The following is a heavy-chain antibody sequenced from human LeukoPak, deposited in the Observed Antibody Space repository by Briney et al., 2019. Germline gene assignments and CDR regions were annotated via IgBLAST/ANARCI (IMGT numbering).Heavy chain of an antibody. Sequence: SETLSLTCAISGGSISGTPYYWGWIRQPPGKGLEWIGSIYYSGSTYYNPSLKSRLTISVDTSKNQFSPKLSSVTAADTAVYYCARASTIFGHFAYWGRETLVTVSS. CDR1: GGSISGTPYY. D-gene: IGHD3-3*01. V-gene: IGHV4-39*07. J-gene: IGHJ4*02. CDR3: ARASTIFGHFAY. CDR2: IYYSGST.